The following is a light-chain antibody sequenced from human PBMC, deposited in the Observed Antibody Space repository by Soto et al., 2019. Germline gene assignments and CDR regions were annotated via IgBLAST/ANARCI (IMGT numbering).Light chain of an antibody. CDR1: QSIGSW. CDR2: KAS. Sequence: DIQMTQSPSTLSASVGDRVTITCRASQSIGSWLAWFQQKPGRAPKLLIYKASSLQSGVPSGFSGSGSGTEFTLTISSLQPDDFAVYYCQQYNSYPHTFGPGTELEIK. CDR3: QQYNSYPHT. V-gene: IGKV1-5*03. J-gene: IGKJ2*01.